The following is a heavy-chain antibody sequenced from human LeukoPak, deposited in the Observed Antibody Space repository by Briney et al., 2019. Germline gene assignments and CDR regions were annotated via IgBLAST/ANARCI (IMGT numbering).Heavy chain of an antibody. D-gene: IGHD4-17*01. Sequence: ASVKVSCKASGYTFTSYGISWVRQAPGQGLEWMGWISAYNGNTNYAQNLHGRVTMTTDTSTSTAYMELRSLRSDDTALYYCARDLVDYGDYPSYFYYGLDVWGQGTTVTVSS. V-gene: IGHV1-18*01. J-gene: IGHJ6*02. CDR1: GYTFTSYG. CDR2: ISAYNGNT. CDR3: ARDLVDYGDYPSYFYYGLDV.